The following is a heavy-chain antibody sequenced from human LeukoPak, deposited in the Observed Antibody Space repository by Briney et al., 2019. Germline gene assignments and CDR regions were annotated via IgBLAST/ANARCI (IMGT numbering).Heavy chain of an antibody. CDR1: GGTFISYA. V-gene: IGHV1-69*13. CDR2: IIPIFGTA. D-gene: IGHD6-13*01. J-gene: IGHJ4*02. CDR3: AGKRHSSSWLPDY. Sequence: SVKVSCKASGGTFISYAISWVRQAPGQGLEWMGGIIPIFGTANYAQKFQGRVTITADESTSTAYMELSSLRSEDTAVYYCAGKRHSSSWLPDYWGQGTLVTVSS.